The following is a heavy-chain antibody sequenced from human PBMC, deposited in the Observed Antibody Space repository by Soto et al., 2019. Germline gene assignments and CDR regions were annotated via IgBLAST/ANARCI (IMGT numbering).Heavy chain of an antibody. D-gene: IGHD6-13*01. CDR1: GFTFSSYG. Sequence: GGSLRLSCAASGFTFSSYGMHWVRQAPGKGLEWVAVIWYDGSNKYYADSVKGRFTISRDNSKNTLYLQMNSLRAEDTAVYYCARGAVAAAGTLAYYYYYYMDVWGKGTTVTVSS. CDR3: ARGAVAAAGTLAYYYYYYMDV. J-gene: IGHJ6*03. CDR2: IWYDGSNK. V-gene: IGHV3-33*01.